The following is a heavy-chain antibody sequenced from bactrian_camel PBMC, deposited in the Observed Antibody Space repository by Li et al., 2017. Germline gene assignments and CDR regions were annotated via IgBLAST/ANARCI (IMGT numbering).Heavy chain of an antibody. CDR3: AADSVNLQLARWYTY. V-gene: IGHV3S1*01. CDR2: IDTAGYTT. J-gene: IGHJ4*01. Sequence: VQLVESGGGSVQAGGSLRLTCEYSQSRYCMGWFRQGPGKEREGVAAIDTAGYTTYTYAVQGRFTISKDSAKNTVYLLMNNLKTEDTATYYCAADSVNLQLARWYTYWGQGTQVTVS. D-gene: IGHD6*01. CDR1: SQSRYC.